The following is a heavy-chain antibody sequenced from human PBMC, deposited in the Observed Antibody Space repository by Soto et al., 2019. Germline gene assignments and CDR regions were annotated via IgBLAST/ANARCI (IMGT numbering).Heavy chain of an antibody. D-gene: IGHD2-2*02. J-gene: IGHJ6*02. CDR2: IIPIFGTA. V-gene: IGHV1-69*13. Sequence: SVKVSCKASGGTFSSYAISWVRQAPGQGLEWMGGIIPIFGTANYAQKFQGRVTITADESTSTAYMELSSLRSEDTAVYYCARGDCSSTSCYSWGRHHYYYYGLDVWGQGTTVTVSS. CDR3: ARGDCSSTSCYSWGRHHYYYYGLDV. CDR1: GGTFSSYA.